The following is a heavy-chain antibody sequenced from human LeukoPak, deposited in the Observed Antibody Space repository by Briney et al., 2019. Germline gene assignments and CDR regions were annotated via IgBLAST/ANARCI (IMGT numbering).Heavy chain of an antibody. J-gene: IGHJ4*02. V-gene: IGHV4-59*12. CDR2: IYYSGST. Sequence: SETLSLTCTVSGGSISSYYWSWIRQPPGKGLEWIGYIYYSGSTNYNPSLKSRVTISVDTSKNQFSLKLSSVTAADTAVYYCARAAIGAYYFDYWGQGTLVTVSS. CDR1: GGSISSYY. CDR3: ARAAIGAYYFDY. D-gene: IGHD1-26*01.